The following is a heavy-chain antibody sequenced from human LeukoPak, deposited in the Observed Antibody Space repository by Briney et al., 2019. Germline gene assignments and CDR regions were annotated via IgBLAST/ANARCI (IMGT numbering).Heavy chain of an antibody. CDR1: GFTFSIYW. Sequence: GGSLRLSCSASGFTFSIYWMSWVRQAPGEGREWVANIKQDGSEKYYVDALKGRFTISRDNAKNSLYLQMNSLRAEDTAMYYCARNKRLDSWGQGTLVTVSS. CDR2: IKQDGSEK. D-gene: IGHD1/OR15-1a*01. CDR3: ARNKRLDS. V-gene: IGHV3-7*01. J-gene: IGHJ4*02.